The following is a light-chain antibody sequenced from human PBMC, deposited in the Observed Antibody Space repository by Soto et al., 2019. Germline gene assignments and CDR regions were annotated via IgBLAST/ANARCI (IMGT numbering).Light chain of an antibody. J-gene: IGLJ3*02. CDR2: SNN. V-gene: IGLV1-44*01. Sequence: QSVLTQPPSASGTPGQRVTISCSGSSSNIGSNTVNWYQQLPGTAPKLLIYSNNQRPSGVPDRFSGSKSGTSASLAISGLQAGDEGDYYCAAWDDSLNGLGFGRGNKLTVL. CDR1: SSNIGSNT. CDR3: AAWDDSLNGLG.